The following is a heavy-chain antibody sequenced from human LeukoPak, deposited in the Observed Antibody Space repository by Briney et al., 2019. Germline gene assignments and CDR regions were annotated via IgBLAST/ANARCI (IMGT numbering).Heavy chain of an antibody. CDR1: GYTFTGYY. Sequence: ASVKVSCKASGYTFTGYYMHWVRQAPGQGLEWMGWINPNSGGTNYAQKFQGRVTMTRDTSISTAYMELSRLRSDDTAVYYCARKVLGSGNYYNDYWGQGTLVTVSS. J-gene: IGHJ4*02. V-gene: IGHV1-2*02. D-gene: IGHD3-10*01. CDR2: INPNSGGT. CDR3: ARKVLGSGNYYNDY.